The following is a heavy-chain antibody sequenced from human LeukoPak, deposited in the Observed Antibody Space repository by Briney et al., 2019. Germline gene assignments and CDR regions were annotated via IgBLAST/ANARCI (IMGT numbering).Heavy chain of an antibody. CDR3: AREGRDDAFDI. CDR2: IYHSGST. CDR1: GGSISSSNW. V-gene: IGHV4-4*02. J-gene: IGHJ3*02. Sequence: PSGTLSLTCAVSGGSISSSNWWSWVRQPPGQGLEWIGEIYHSGSTNYNPSLKSRVTTSVDKSKNQFSLKLSSVTAADTAVYYCAREGRDDAFDIWGQGTMVTVSS.